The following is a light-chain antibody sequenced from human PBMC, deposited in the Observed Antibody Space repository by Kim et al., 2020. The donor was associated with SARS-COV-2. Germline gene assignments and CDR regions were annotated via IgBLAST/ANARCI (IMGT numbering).Light chain of an antibody. Sequence: QSITNSCTETNSDVGGYNYVSWYQQHPGKAPKLMIYDVSERPSGVSNRFSASKSGNTASLTISGLQAEDEADYYCSSYTSGSTSMLFGGGTQLTVL. CDR1: NSDVGGYNY. CDR3: SSYTSGSTSML. J-gene: IGLJ2*01. CDR2: DVS. V-gene: IGLV2-14*04.